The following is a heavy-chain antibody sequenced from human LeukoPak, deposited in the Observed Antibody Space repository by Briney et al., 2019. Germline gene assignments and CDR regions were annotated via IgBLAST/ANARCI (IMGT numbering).Heavy chain of an antibody. J-gene: IGHJ3*02. CDR1: GGSISSYY. D-gene: IGHD2-15*01. CDR2: IYYSGST. Sequence: PSETLSLTCTVSGGSISSYYWSWIRQPPGKGLEWIGYIYYSGSTNYNPSLKSRVTISVDTSKNQFSLKLSSVTAADTAVYYCTRGVDNCSGGSCYRAFDIWGQGTMVTVSS. CDR3: TRGVDNCSGGSCYRAFDI. V-gene: IGHV4-59*12.